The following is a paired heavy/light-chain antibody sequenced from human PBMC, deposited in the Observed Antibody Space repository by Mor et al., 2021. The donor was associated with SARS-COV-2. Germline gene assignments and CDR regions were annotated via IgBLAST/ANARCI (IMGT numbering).Light chain of an antibody. J-gene: IGKJ3*01. V-gene: IGKV1-39*01. Sequence: DIQMTQSPSSLSASVGDRVTLTCRASQFISSYLNWYQQKPGKAPNLLIYAASSLQSGVPSRFSGSGSGTDFTLTISSLQPEDFATYYCQQTYRSSITFGPGTKVDIK. CDR2: AAS. CDR3: QQTYRSSIT. CDR1: QFISSY.
Heavy chain of an antibody. CDR3: ARDKYDWNYEGWFDS. V-gene: IGHV3-64*01. CDR1: GFTFSSYA. J-gene: IGHJ5*01. D-gene: IGHD1-7*01. Sequence: EVQLVESGGGLVQPGGSLRLSCAASGFTFSSYAMHWVRQAPGRGLDFVSSISSNGGNIYYANSVKGRFTISRDNSKNTLYLQMGSLRAEDMAVYYCARDKYDWNYEGWFDSWGQGTLVTVSS. CDR2: ISSNGGNI.